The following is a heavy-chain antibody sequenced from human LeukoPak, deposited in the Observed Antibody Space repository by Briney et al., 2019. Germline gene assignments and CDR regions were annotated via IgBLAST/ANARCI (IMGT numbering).Heavy chain of an antibody. Sequence: GGSLRLSCAASGFTFSTYEMNWVRQAPGKGLEWVSYIGSSGSTIYYADSVKGRFTISRDNAKNSLYLQMNSLRAEDTALYYCARDEGRPTDAFDIWGQGTMVTVSS. J-gene: IGHJ3*02. V-gene: IGHV3-48*03. CDR3: ARDEGRPTDAFDI. CDR1: GFTFSTYE. CDR2: IGSSGSTI.